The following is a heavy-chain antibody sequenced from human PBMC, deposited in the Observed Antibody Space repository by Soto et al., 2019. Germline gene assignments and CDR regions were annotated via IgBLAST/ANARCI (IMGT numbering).Heavy chain of an antibody. CDR3: AKSDYGGDAFDI. CDR2: ISAYNGNT. V-gene: IGHV1-18*01. J-gene: IGHJ3*02. D-gene: IGHD4-17*01. CDR1: GYTFTSYG. Sequence: QVQLVQSGAEVKKPGASVKVSCKASGYTFTSYGISWVRQAPGQGLEWMGWISAYNGNTNYAQNLQGRVTMTTDTSTRTAYMELRSLRYDDTAVYYCAKSDYGGDAFDIWGQGKMVTVSS.